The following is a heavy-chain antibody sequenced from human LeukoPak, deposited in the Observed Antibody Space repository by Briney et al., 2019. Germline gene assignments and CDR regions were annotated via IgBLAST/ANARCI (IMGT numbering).Heavy chain of an antibody. D-gene: IGHD1-26*01. CDR3: ARQVDELRWFDP. V-gene: IGHV4-59*08. CDR1: GGSISSYY. J-gene: IGHJ5*02. Sequence: MTSETLSLTCTVSGGSISSYYWSWIRQPPGKGLEWIGYIYYSGSTKYKPSLKSRVTISVDTSKNQFPLRLSSVTAADTAVYYCARQVDELRWFDPWGQGTLVTVSS. CDR2: IYYSGST.